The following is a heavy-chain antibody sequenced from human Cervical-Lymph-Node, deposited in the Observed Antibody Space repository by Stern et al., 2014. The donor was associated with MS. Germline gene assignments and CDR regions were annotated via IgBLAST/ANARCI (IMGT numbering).Heavy chain of an antibody. CDR2: SNAGHGNT. Sequence: VQLVESGAEVRKPGASVKVSCKASGDTFTRYGIHLVRQAPGQRLEWMGWSNAGHGNTKYSQEFQGQVTMTRYTSASTAYMELGSLRSEDMAVYYCARGGGGYSYGLDYWGQGTLVTVSS. D-gene: IGHD5-18*01. J-gene: IGHJ4*02. CDR1: GDTFTRYG. CDR3: ARGGGGYSYGLDY. V-gene: IGHV1-3*02.